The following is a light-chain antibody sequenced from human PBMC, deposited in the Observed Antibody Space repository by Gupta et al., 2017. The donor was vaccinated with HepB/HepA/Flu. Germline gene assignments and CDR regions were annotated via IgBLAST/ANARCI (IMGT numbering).Light chain of an antibody. CDR3: QQDGTSPNT. V-gene: IGKV3-20*01. CDR2: GAS. CDR1: QSVTNTY. Sequence: ELVLTQSPGTLSSSPGERVTLSCRASQSVTNTYLAWYQQKPGQAPRLLIYGASTRATDIPDRFSGGGSGTDFTLTISRLEPEDFAVYFCQQDGTSPNTFGQGTKLEIK. J-gene: IGKJ2*01.